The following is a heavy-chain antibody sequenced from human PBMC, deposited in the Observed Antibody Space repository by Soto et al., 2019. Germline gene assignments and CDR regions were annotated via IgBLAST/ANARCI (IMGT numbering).Heavy chain of an antibody. V-gene: IGHV3-21*01. CDR3: ARDYSSLYCSCGSCYVDTAKGMDV. Sequence: GGSLRLCCAASGFTFSSYSMNWVRQAPGKGLEWVSSISSSSSYIYYADSVKGRFTISRDNAKNSLYLQMNSLRAEDTAVYYCARDYSSLYCSCGSCYVDTAKGMDVWGQRTTVTGSS. D-gene: IGHD2-15*01. CDR2: ISSSSSYI. J-gene: IGHJ6*02. CDR1: GFTFSSYS.